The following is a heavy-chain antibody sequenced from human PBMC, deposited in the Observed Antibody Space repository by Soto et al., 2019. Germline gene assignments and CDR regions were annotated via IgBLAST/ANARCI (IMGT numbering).Heavy chain of an antibody. Sequence: TGGSLRLSCAASGFTFCSYANSWGRPAPGKGLEWVSAISGSGGSTYYADSVKGRFTISRDNSKNTLYLQMNSLRAEDTAVYYCAKDQYYDSSGSLDYWGQGTLVTVSS. D-gene: IGHD3-22*01. J-gene: IGHJ4*02. V-gene: IGHV3-23*01. CDR3: AKDQYYDSSGSLDY. CDR2: ISGSGGST. CDR1: GFTFCSYA.